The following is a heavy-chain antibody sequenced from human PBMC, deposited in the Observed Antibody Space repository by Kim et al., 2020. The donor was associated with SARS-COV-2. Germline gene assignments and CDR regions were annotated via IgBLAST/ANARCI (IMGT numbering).Heavy chain of an antibody. CDR1: GFTFSSYS. CDR3: ARDIWGSGSYFYYYYYGMDV. D-gene: IGHD3-10*01. V-gene: IGHV3-21*01. CDR2: ISSSSSYI. J-gene: IGHJ6*02. Sequence: GGSLRLSCAASGFTFSSYSMNWVRQAPGKGLEWVSSISSSSSYIYYADSVKGRFTISRDNAKNSLYLQMNSLRAEDTAVYYCARDIWGSGSYFYYYYYGMDVWGQGTTVTVSS.